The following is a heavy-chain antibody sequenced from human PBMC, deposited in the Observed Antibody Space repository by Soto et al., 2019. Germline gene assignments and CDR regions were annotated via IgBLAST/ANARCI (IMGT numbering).Heavy chain of an antibody. D-gene: IGHD1-20*01. Sequence: GGSLRLSCAASGFTFSSYSMNWVRQAPGKGLEWVSSISSSSSYIYYADSVKGRFTISRDNAKNSLYLQMNSLRAADTAVYYCARGLSDVTGTAYYYYGMDVWGQGTTVTVSS. CDR3: ARGLSDVTGTAYYYYGMDV. J-gene: IGHJ6*02. CDR2: ISSSSSYI. V-gene: IGHV3-21*01. CDR1: GFTFSSYS.